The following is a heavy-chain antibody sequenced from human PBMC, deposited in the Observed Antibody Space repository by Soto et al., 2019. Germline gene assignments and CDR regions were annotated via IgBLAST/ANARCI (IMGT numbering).Heavy chain of an antibody. J-gene: IGHJ4*02. Sequence: EVQLVESGGGLVQPGGSPRLSCAASGFTFSCYWMHWVRQAPGKGLVWISRINTDGSSTSYVDSVQGRFTISRDNGKNTLFLQMNSLRGEDSAVYYCARRGSGVTRGLHYWAQGTLVTVSS. D-gene: IGHD2-15*01. V-gene: IGHV3-74*01. CDR2: INTDGSST. CDR1: GFTFSCYW. CDR3: ARRGSGVTRGLHY.